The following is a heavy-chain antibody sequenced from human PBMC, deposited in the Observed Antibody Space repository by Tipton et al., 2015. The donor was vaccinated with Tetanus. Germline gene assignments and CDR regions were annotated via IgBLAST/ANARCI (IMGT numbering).Heavy chain of an antibody. CDR2: MYSGGDT. Sequence: SLRLSCVASGFIVSSHYMSWVRQAPGKGLEWVSVMYSGGDTYYVDSVKGRFSISRDNAKNTLYLQMNSLRVEDTAVYYCVRDGGSSGWLAYWVQGTLVTVSS. V-gene: IGHV3-53*01. CDR3: VRDGGSSGWLAY. J-gene: IGHJ4*02. CDR1: GFIVSSHY. D-gene: IGHD6-19*01.